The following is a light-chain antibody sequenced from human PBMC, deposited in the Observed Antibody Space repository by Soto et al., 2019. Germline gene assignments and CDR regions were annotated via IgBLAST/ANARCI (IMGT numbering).Light chain of an antibody. CDR3: QQYKSYPWT. V-gene: IGKV1-5*01. CDR1: QSISSW. CDR2: DAS. Sequence: EIRVYMSPFTLSASVGDRVTITCRASQSISSWLAWYQQKPGKAPKLLIYDASSLESGVPSNFSGSGSGTEFTLTISILQPEDFTTYCSQQYKSYPWTFGQGTKVDIK. J-gene: IGKJ1*01.